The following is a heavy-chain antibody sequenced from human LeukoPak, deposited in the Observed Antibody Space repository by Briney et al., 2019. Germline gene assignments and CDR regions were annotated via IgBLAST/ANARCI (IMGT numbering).Heavy chain of an antibody. CDR2: ISSSSSYI. D-gene: IGHD3-3*01. CDR1: GFTFSSYS. Sequence: GGSLRLSCAASGFTFSSYSMNWVRQAPGKGLEWVSSISSSSSYIYYADSVKGRFTISRDNAKNSLYLQMNSLRAEDTAVYYCARAHLRFLEWFLYYFDYWGQGTLVTVSS. J-gene: IGHJ4*02. V-gene: IGHV3-21*01. CDR3: ARAHLRFLEWFLYYFDY.